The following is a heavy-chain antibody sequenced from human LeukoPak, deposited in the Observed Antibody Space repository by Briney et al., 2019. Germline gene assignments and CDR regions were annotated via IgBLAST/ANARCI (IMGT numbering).Heavy chain of an antibody. CDR1: GGSISSYY. V-gene: IGHV4-59*08. CDR3: ARGPTYQPIDY. D-gene: IGHD2-2*01. J-gene: IGHJ4*02. CDR2: IYYSGTT. Sequence: SETLSLTCTVSGGSISSYYWSWIRQPPGKGLEWIGYIYYSGTTYYNPSLKSRVTISVDTSKNHFSLKLSSVTAADTAVYYCARGPTYQPIDYWGQGTLVTVSS.